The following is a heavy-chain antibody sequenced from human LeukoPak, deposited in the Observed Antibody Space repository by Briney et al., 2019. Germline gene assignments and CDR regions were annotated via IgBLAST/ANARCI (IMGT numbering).Heavy chain of an antibody. V-gene: IGHV1-18*01. Sequence: VASVKVSCTASGYTFTNYDITWVRQAPGQGLEWMGWISAYNANTKYSQKFQGRVTITRDTSASTAYMELSSLRSEDTAVYYCASGSGYSGYDSYYYYYGMDVWGQGTTVTVSS. J-gene: IGHJ6*02. CDR1: GYTFTNYD. D-gene: IGHD5-12*01. CDR2: ISAYNANT. CDR3: ASGSGYSGYDSYYYYYGMDV.